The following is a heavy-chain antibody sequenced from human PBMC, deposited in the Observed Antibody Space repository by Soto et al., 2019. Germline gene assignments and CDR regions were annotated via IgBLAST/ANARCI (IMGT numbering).Heavy chain of an antibody. J-gene: IGHJ4*02. CDR3: GRDQEHSSSWYMNDY. CDR2: ISAYNGNT. Sequence: GASVKVSCKASGYTFTSYGIGWVRQAPGQGLEWMGWISAYNGNTNYAQKLQGRVTMTTDTSTSTAYMELRSLRSDDTAVYYCGRDQEHSSSWYMNDYWGQGTLVTVSS. D-gene: IGHD6-13*01. CDR1: GYTFTSYG. V-gene: IGHV1-18*01.